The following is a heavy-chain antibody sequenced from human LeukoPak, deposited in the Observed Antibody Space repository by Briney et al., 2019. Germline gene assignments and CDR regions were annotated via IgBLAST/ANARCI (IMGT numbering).Heavy chain of an antibody. Sequence: GESLKISCKGSGYSFTSYWIGWVRQMPGKGLEWMGIIYPGASDTRYSPSFQGQVTISADKSISTAYLQWSSLKASDTAMYYCARQPLSGSGVGAFDIWGQGTMVTVSS. CDR2: IYPGASDT. D-gene: IGHD1-26*01. CDR1: GYSFTSYW. CDR3: ARQPLSGSGVGAFDI. V-gene: IGHV5-51*01. J-gene: IGHJ3*02.